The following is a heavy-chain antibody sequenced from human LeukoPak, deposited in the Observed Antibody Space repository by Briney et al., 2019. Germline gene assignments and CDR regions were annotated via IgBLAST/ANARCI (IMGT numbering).Heavy chain of an antibody. CDR1: GGSISSYY. Sequence: PSETLSLTCTVSGGSISSYYWSWLRQPPGKGLEWIGYIYYSGSTNYNPSLTSRVTISVDTSNNQFSLKLSSVTAADTAVYYCASGVAVFPFDYWGQGTPVTVSS. J-gene: IGHJ4*02. D-gene: IGHD3-3*01. V-gene: IGHV4-59*01. CDR2: IYYSGST. CDR3: ASGVAVFPFDY.